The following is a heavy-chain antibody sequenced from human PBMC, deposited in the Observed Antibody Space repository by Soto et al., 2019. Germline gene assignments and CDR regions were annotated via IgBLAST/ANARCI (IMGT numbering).Heavy chain of an antibody. CDR1: GGSISSSSYY. CDR3: ARVGTIFGVVSWFDP. V-gene: IGHV4-39*01. Sequence: SETLSLTCTVSGGSISSSSYYWGWIRQPPGKGLEWIGSIYYSGSTYYNPSLKSRVTISVDTSKNQFSLKLSSVTAADTAVYYCARVGTIFGVVSWFDPWGQGTLVTVSS. J-gene: IGHJ5*02. D-gene: IGHD3-3*01. CDR2: IYYSGST.